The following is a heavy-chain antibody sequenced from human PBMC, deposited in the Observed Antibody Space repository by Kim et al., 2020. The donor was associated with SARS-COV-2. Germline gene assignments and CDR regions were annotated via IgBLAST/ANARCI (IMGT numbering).Heavy chain of an antibody. Sequence: FQGRVTITRDTSASTAYMELSSLRSEDTAVYYCARETRSGSYYPAGAFDIWGQGTMVTVSS. D-gene: IGHD3-10*01. V-gene: IGHV1-3*01. CDR3: ARETRSGSYYPAGAFDI. J-gene: IGHJ3*02.